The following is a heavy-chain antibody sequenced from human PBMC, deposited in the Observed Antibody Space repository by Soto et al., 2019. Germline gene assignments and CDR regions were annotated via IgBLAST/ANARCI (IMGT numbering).Heavy chain of an antibody. CDR2: IYYSRST. D-gene: IGHD2-2*01. Sequence: SETLSLTCTVSGGSVSRNSYYWSWIRQPPGKGLEWIGYIYYSRSTNYNPSLKSRVTISVDTSKNQFSLKLSSVTAADTAVYYCARLDCSSTSCLYDFDYWGQGTLVTVSS. CDR1: GGSVSRNSYY. CDR3: ARLDCSSTSCLYDFDY. V-gene: IGHV4-61*01. J-gene: IGHJ4*02.